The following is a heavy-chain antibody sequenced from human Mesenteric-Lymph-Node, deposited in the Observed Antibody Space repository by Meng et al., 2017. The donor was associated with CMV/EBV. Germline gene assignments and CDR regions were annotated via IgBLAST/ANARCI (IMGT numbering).Heavy chain of an antibody. D-gene: IGHD2-2*01. Sequence: GESLKISCKASGYSFNIYWIGWVRQMPGKGLEWMGIIYPGDSSTKYNPSFQGQVTISADKSISTVYLEWTSLEASDSAMYYCGRRYCTGTGCYAPLDYWGQGTPVTVSS. J-gene: IGHJ4*02. CDR3: GRRYCTGTGCYAPLDY. CDR1: GYSFNIYW. CDR2: IYPGDSST. V-gene: IGHV5-51*01.